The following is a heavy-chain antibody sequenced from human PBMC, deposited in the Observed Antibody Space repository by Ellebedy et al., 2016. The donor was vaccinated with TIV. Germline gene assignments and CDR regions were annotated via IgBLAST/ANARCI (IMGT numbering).Heavy chain of an antibody. CDR3: AGSGYSYGRPIYFDY. Sequence: SVKVSXKASAGTFSSYAISWVRQAPGQGLEWMGGIIPIFGTANYAQKFQGRVTITADESTSTAYMELSSLRSEDTAVYYCAGSGYSYGRPIYFDYWGQGTLVTVSS. CDR2: IIPIFGTA. CDR1: AGTFSSYA. V-gene: IGHV1-69*13. J-gene: IGHJ4*02. D-gene: IGHD5-18*01.